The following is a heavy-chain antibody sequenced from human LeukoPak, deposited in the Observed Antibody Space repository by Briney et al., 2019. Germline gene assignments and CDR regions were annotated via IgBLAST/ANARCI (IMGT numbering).Heavy chain of an antibody. Sequence: GGSLRLSCVASGFTVGTSYMTWVRQAPGGGLECVSFIENTGTTYYADSVKGGFTISRDSSENTLYLQMNSLRAEDTAVYYCARGGKPGGFDIWGQGTMVTVSS. J-gene: IGHJ3*02. CDR1: GFTVGTSY. CDR2: IENTGTT. CDR3: ARGGKPGGFDI. D-gene: IGHD2-8*02. V-gene: IGHV3-66*01.